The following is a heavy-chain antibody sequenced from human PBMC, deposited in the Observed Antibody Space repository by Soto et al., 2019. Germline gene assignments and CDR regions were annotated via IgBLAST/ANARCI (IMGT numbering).Heavy chain of an antibody. Sequence: QVQLVESGGGVVQPGRSLRLSCAASGFTFSSYGMHWVRQAPGKGLEGVAVIWYDGSNKYYADSVKGRFTISRDNSKNTLYLQMNSLRAEDTAVYYCASAMHAALDAFDIWGQGTMVTVSS. J-gene: IGHJ3*02. CDR2: IWYDGSNK. CDR1: GFTFSSYG. V-gene: IGHV3-33*01. D-gene: IGHD6-25*01. CDR3: ASAMHAALDAFDI.